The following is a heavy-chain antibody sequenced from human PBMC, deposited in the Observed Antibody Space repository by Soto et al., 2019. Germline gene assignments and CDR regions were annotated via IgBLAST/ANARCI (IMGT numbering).Heavy chain of an antibody. Sequence: GESLEISWKGSGYSFTSYWISWVRQMPGKGLEWMGRIDPSDSYTNYSPSFQGHVTISADKSISTAYLQWSSLKASDTAMYYCAVHSIFGVELDYWGQGTLVTVSS. J-gene: IGHJ4*02. CDR1: GYSFTSYW. CDR3: AVHSIFGVELDY. D-gene: IGHD3-3*01. V-gene: IGHV5-10-1*01. CDR2: IDPSDSYT.